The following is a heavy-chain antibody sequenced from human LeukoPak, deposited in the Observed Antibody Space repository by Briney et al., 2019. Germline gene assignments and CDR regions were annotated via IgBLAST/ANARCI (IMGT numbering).Heavy chain of an antibody. J-gene: IGHJ4*02. Sequence: PGRSLRLSCAASGFTFDDYAMHWVRQAPGKGLEWVSGISWNSGSIGYADSVKGRFTISRDNAKNSLYLHMNSLRAEDTAVYYCAIIAAGPRDYWGQGTLVTVSS. CDR2: ISWNSGSI. CDR3: AIIAAGPRDY. CDR1: GFTFDDYA. V-gene: IGHV3-9*01. D-gene: IGHD1-1*01.